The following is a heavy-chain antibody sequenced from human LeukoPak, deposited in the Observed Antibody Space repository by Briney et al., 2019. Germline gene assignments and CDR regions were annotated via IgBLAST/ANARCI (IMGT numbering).Heavy chain of an antibody. D-gene: IGHD2/OR15-2a*01. CDR2: INSDGSGT. CDR1: AFTFSNHW. V-gene: IGHV3-74*01. J-gene: IGHJ4*02. Sequence: GGSLRLSCAASAFTFSNHWMHWVRQAPGKGLVWVSRINSDGSGTSYAGSVRGRFTISRDNAKNTLYLQMHSLRAEDTAVYYCAKDRPVGEYGLDYWGQGTLVTVSS. CDR3: AKDRPVGEYGLDY.